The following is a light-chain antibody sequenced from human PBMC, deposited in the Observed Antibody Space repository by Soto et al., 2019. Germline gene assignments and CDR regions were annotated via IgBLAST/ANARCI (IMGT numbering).Light chain of an antibody. CDR3: QQFNNYPIT. V-gene: IGKV1D-13*01. CDR2: DAS. J-gene: IGKJ5*01. Sequence: AIQLTQSPSSLSASVGDRVTITCRASQGISSALAWYQQKPGKAPKLLIYDASSLESGVPSRFSGSGSRTDFTLTISSLQPEDFATYYWQQFNNYPITFGQGTRLEIK. CDR1: QGISSA.